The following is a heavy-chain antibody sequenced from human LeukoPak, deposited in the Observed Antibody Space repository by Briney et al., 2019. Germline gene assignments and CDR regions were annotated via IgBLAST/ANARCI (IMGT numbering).Heavy chain of an antibody. CDR2: ISYDGSNK. CDR1: GFTFSSYA. D-gene: IGHD6-13*01. J-gene: IGHJ4*02. V-gene: IGHV3-30*01. CDR3: ARGSIAAAGTEYYFDY. Sequence: PGRSLRLSCAASGFTFSSYAMHWVRQAPGKGLEGGAVISYDGSNKYYADSVKGRFTISRDNSKNTLYLQMNSLRAEDTAVYYCARGSIAAAGTEYYFDYWGQGTLVTVSS.